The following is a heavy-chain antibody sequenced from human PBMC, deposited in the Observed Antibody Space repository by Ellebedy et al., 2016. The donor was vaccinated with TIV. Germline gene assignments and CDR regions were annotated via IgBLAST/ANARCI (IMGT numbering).Heavy chain of an antibody. V-gene: IGHV3-23*01. CDR2: ISGSGDRT. D-gene: IGHD3-3*02. CDR1: GFTFSISA. CDR3: ETDRQHFTLDV. J-gene: IGHJ3*01. Sequence: GESLKISCAASGFTFSISAMSWVRQAPGKGLEWVSVISGSGDRTYYADSVKGRFTISRDNSKKTLYLQMNSLRAEDTAVYYCETDRQHFTLDVWGQGTLVTVSS.